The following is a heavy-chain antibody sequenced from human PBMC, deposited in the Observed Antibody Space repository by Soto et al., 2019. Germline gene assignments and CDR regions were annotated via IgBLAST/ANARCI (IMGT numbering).Heavy chain of an antibody. Sequence: PGGSLRLSCAASGFAFSSYAMSWVRQAPGKGLEWVSAISGDGGSTYSADSVKGRFTISRDNSKNTLYLQMNSLRAEGTAVYYCAKVTTGSNYWYFDLWGRGTLVTVSS. J-gene: IGHJ2*01. V-gene: IGHV3-23*01. D-gene: IGHD1-1*01. CDR1: GFAFSSYA. CDR3: AKVTTGSNYWYFDL. CDR2: ISGDGGST.